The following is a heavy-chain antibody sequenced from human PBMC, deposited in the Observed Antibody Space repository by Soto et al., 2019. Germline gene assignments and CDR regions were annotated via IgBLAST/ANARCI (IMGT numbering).Heavy chain of an antibody. CDR2: INHSGST. D-gene: IGHD1-26*01. CDR3: ARQAVGATIYYYYYGMDV. V-gene: IGHV4-34*01. Sequence: SETLSLTCAVYGGSFSGYYWSWIRQPPGKGLEWIGEINHSGSTNYNPSLKSRVTISVDTSKNQFSLKLSSVTAADTAVYYCARQAVGATIYYYYYGMDVWGQGTTVTVSS. CDR1: GGSFSGYY. J-gene: IGHJ6*02.